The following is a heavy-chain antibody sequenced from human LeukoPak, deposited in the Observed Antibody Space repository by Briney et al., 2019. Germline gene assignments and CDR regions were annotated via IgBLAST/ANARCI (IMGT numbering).Heavy chain of an antibody. CDR1: GYTFNHHG. Sequence: GASVKVSCKASGYTFNHHGISWVRQAPGQGLEWMGWISCFNGDTHYAQKFQGRVTMTTDTSTTTAYMELRSLRSDDTALYYCARDPTNTSGRYAYFDYWGQGTLVTVCS. V-gene: IGHV1-18*01. D-gene: IGHD6-19*01. J-gene: IGHJ4*02. CDR3: ARDPTNTSGRYAYFDY. CDR2: ISCFNGDT.